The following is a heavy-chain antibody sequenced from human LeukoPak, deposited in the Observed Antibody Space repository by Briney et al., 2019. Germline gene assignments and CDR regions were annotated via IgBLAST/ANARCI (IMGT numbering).Heavy chain of an antibody. V-gene: IGHV5-51*01. J-gene: IGHJ4*02. CDR2: IFPGDSDT. Sequence: GESLKISCKGSEYSFATYWIGWVRQMPGQGQEWMGIIFPGDSDTRYSPSFQGQVTISADKSISTAYLQWSSLKASDTAIYYCASEYCSGGNCYFDYWGQGTLVTVSS. CDR1: EYSFATYW. CDR3: ASEYCSGGNCYFDY. D-gene: IGHD2-15*01.